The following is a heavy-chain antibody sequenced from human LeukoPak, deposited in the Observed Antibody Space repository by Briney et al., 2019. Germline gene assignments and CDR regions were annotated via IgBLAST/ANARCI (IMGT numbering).Heavy chain of an antibody. J-gene: IGHJ4*02. D-gene: IGHD4-17*01. V-gene: IGHV3-53*01. CDR1: GFTVSSNY. Sequence: GGSLRLSCAASGFTVSSNYMSWVRQAPGKGLEWVSVIYRGGSTYYADSVKGRFTISRDNSKNTLYLQMNSLRAEDTAVYYCAKDSQYGPFDYWGQGTLVTVSS. CDR3: AKDSQYGPFDY. CDR2: IYRGGST.